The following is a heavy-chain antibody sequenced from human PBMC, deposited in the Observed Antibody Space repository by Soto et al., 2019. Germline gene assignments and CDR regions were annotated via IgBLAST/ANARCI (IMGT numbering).Heavy chain of an antibody. D-gene: IGHD3-9*01. V-gene: IGHV4-34*01. J-gene: IGHJ4*02. CDR2: INHSGST. CDR3: ARLRSFDWLLDY. Sequence: PSETLSLTCAVYGGSFSGYYWSWIRQPPGKGLEWIGEINHSGSTNYNPSLKSRVTISVDTSKNQFSLKLSSVTAADTAVYYCARLRSFDWLLDYWGQGTLVTVSS. CDR1: GGSFSGYY.